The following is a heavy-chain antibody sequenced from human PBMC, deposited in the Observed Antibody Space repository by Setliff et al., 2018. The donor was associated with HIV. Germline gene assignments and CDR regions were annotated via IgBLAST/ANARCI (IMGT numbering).Heavy chain of an antibody. CDR2: IYHSGST. Sequence: SETLSLTCAVSGSSISNAYYWGWIRQPPGKGLEWIGSIYHSGSTYYNPSLKSRVTISVDTSKNQFSLKLRFVTAADTAVYSCARRQSYYDILNGRAFDALDIWGQGTKVTVSS. CDR3: ARRQSYYDILNGRAFDALDI. V-gene: IGHV4-38-2*01. J-gene: IGHJ3*02. CDR1: GSSISNAYY. D-gene: IGHD3-9*01.